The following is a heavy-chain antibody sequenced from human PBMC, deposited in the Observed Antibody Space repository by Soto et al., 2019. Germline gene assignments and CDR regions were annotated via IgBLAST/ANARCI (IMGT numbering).Heavy chain of an antibody. J-gene: IGHJ4*02. Sequence: SGTLSLTCTVSGGSVSSGGYYWSWIRQPPGKGLEWIGYIHDSGSTHNNPSLRSRVTISVDTSKNQFSLKLNSVIAADTAVYYCAIDRGHHDSTGYYQAPFDYWGLGTLVTVS. V-gene: IGHV4-61*08. D-gene: IGHD3-22*01. CDR1: GGSVSSGGYY. CDR2: IHDSGST. CDR3: AIDRGHHDSTGYYQAPFDY.